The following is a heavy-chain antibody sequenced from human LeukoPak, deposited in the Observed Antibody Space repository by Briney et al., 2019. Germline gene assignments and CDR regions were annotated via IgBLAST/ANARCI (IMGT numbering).Heavy chain of an antibody. CDR3: ARVGPADQSVGATYWFDP. CDR1: GGSISSSSYY. CDR2: IYHSGST. J-gene: IGHJ5*02. V-gene: IGHV4-39*07. Sequence: SETLSLTCTVSGGSISSSSYYWGWIRQPPGKGLEWIGSIYHSGSTYYNPSLKSRVTISVDTSKNQFSLKLSSVTAADTAVYYCARVGPADQSVGATYWFDPWGQGTLVTVSS. D-gene: IGHD1-26*01.